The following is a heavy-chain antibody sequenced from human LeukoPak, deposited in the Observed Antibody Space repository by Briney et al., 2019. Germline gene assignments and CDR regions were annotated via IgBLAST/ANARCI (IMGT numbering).Heavy chain of an antibody. J-gene: IGHJ4*02. CDR3: ARDRGGGSFDY. V-gene: IGHV4-4*07. Sequence: SETLSLTCTVSGGSISSDYWSWIRQPARKGLAWIGRIQTSGSTNYNPSLKSRLTVSIDTSRNQFSLKVTSVTAADTAVYYCARDRGGGSFDYWGQGTLVTVSS. D-gene: IGHD2-15*01. CDR1: GGSISSDY. CDR2: IQTSGST.